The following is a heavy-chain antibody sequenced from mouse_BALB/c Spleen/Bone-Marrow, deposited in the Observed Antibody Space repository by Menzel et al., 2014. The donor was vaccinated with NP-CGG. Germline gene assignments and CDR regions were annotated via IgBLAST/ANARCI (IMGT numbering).Heavy chain of an antibody. Sequence: QVQLQQSGAELVRPGSSVKISCKASGNAFSNYWTNWVKQRPGQGLEWIGQIYPGDGDTNYNGKFKGKATLTADKSSSTAYMQLSSLTSEDSAVYFCARRDGSTYYYAMDYCGQGTSVTVS. V-gene: IGHV1-80*01. CDR3: ARRDGSTYYYAMDY. CDR2: IYPGDGDT. J-gene: IGHJ4*01. D-gene: IGHD1-1*01. CDR1: GNAFSNYW.